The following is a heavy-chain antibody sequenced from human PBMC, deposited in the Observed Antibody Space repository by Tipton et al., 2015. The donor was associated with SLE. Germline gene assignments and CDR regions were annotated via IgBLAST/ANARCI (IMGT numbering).Heavy chain of an antibody. D-gene: IGHD3-16*01. Sequence: TLSLTCTVSGGSISSSSYYWAWIRQPPGKGLEWIGSIYYSGSTYYNPSLESRVTISVDTSKNQFSLKLSTVTAADTAVFYCAHAYWGTTFDYWGQGTLVTVSS. V-gene: IGHV4-39*07. CDR2: IYYSGST. CDR1: GGSISSSSYY. J-gene: IGHJ4*02. CDR3: AHAYWGTTFDY.